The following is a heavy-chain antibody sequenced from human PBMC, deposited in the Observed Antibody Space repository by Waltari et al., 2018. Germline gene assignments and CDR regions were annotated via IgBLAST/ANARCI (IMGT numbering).Heavy chain of an antibody. CDR3: VSRGTVAGLFDY. Sequence: QVRLQESGPGLVKASETLYLTCAVSDKSISRGYFWGWIRQAPGKGLEWNGSFKFGGNNYHNPTLQSRVSSSIDTSKMKSSLRLTSVPAADTAVYYCVSRGTVAGLFDYCGQRSMVTVSP. J-gene: IGHJ4*02. CDR2: FKFGGNN. D-gene: IGHD6-19*01. V-gene: IGHV4-38-2*01. CDR1: DKSISRGYF.